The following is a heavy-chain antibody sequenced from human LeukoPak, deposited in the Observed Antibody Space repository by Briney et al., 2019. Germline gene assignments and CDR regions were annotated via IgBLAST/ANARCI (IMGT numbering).Heavy chain of an antibody. J-gene: IGHJ3*02. CDR2: IKQDGSEK. Sequence: GGSLRLSCAVSGFTFSSYWMSWVRQAPGKGLEWVANIKQDGSEKYYVDSVKGRFTISRDNAKNSLYLQMNSLRAEDTAVYYCARGRYDLDIWGQGTMVTVSS. CDR1: GFTFSSYW. CDR3: ARGRYDLDI. V-gene: IGHV3-7*03. D-gene: IGHD1-1*01.